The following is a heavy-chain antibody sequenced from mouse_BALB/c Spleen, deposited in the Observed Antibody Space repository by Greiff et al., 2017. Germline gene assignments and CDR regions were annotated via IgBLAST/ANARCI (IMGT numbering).Heavy chain of an antibody. D-gene: IGHD2-4*01. V-gene: IGHV1-4*01. CDR2: INPSSGYT. CDR1: GYTFTSYT. J-gene: IGHJ4*01. Sequence: QVHVKQSGAELARPGASVKMSCKASGYTFTSYTMHWVKQRPGQGLEWIGYINPSSGYTNYNQKFKDKATLTADKSSSTAYMQLSSLTSEDSAVYYCAHHDYDYAMDYWGQGTSVTVSS. CDR3: AHHDYDYAMDY.